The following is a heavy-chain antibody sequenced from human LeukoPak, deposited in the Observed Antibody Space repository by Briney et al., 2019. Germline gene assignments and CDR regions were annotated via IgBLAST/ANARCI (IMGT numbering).Heavy chain of an antibody. Sequence: EASVKVSCKVSGYTLTELSMHWVRQAPGKGLEWMGGFDPEDGETIYAQKFQGRVTLTRNTSLMTAYMEVHNLRSEDTAVYYCARGRLGGFDIWGQGTLVTVSS. CDR3: ARGRLGGFDI. J-gene: IGHJ4*02. CDR2: FDPEDGET. CDR1: GYTLTELS. D-gene: IGHD3-9*01. V-gene: IGHV1-24*01.